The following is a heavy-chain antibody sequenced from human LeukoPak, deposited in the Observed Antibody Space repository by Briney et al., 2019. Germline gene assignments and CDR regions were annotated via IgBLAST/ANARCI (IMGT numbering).Heavy chain of an antibody. Sequence: PSETLSLTCTVSGYSISSGYYWGWIRQPPGKGLEWIGSIYHSGSTYYNPSLKSRVTISVDTSKNQFSLKLSSVTAADTAVYYCARELSSILHGSNPFDYWGQGTLVTVSS. V-gene: IGHV4-38-2*02. D-gene: IGHD1-26*01. J-gene: IGHJ4*02. CDR2: IYHSGST. CDR3: ARELSSILHGSNPFDY. CDR1: GYSISSGYY.